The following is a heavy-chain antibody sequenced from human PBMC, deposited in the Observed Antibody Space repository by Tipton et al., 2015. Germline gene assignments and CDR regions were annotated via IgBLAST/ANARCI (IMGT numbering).Heavy chain of an antibody. CDR2: INDSGST. CDR1: GGSFNIYY. J-gene: IGHJ5*02. V-gene: IGHV4-34*09. Sequence: TLSLTCAVHGGSFNIYYWSWIRQSPGKGLEWIGEINDSGSTNYNPSLKSRVTISVDTSKSQFSLKLTSVTAADTAVYYCARGGAGYYYDSVGYLSWGQGTLVTVSS. CDR3: ARGGAGYYYDSVGYLS. D-gene: IGHD3-22*01.